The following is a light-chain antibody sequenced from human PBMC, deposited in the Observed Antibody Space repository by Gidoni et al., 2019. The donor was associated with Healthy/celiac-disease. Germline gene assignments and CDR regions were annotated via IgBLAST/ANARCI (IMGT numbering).Light chain of an antibody. CDR2: EVS. CDR3: SSYTSSSTLV. V-gene: IGLV2-14*01. J-gene: IGLJ3*02. Sequence: QSALTQPASVSGSPGQSIPISCPGTSSAVGGYNYVPWYQQHPGKAPKLMIYEVSNRPSGVPDRFSGSKSGNTASLTISGLQAEDEADYYCSSYTSSSTLVFGGGTKLTVL. CDR1: SSAVGGYNY.